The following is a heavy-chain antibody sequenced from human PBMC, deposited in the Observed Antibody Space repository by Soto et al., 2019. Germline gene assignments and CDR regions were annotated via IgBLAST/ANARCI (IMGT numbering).Heavy chain of an antibody. J-gene: IGHJ6*02. CDR3: ARGRCSGGSCYRFYYYGMDV. CDR1: GGTFSSYA. Sequence: QVQLVQSGAEVKKPGSSVKVSCKASGGTFSSYAISWVRQAPGQGLEWMGGIIPIFGTANYAQKFQGRVTIHADESTSTAYMELSSLRSEDTAVYHCARGRCSGGSCYRFYYYGMDVWGQGTTVTVSS. CDR2: IIPIFGTA. D-gene: IGHD2-15*01. V-gene: IGHV1-69*12.